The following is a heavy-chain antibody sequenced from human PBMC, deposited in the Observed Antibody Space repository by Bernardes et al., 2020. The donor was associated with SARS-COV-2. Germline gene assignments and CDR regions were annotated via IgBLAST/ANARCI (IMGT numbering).Heavy chain of an antibody. D-gene: IGHD1-26*01. CDR1: GFTVRSNY. CDR3: ARVKAGATFEY. J-gene: IGHJ4*02. Sequence: EGSLLISCAASGFTVRSNYLSWVRQVPGPGLEWVSVIYTGGTTNYADSVKGRLTISRDNSKNTLYLQMNSLRAEDTAVYYCARVKAGATFEYWGQGTPVTGSA. V-gene: IGHV3-66*01. CDR2: IYTGGTT.